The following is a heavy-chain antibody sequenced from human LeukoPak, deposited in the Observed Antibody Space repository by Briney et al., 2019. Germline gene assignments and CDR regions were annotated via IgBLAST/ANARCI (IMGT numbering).Heavy chain of an antibody. CDR1: GGSISSYY. CDR3: ASRRIAVAGTPFDY. Sequence: SETLSLTCTVSGGSISSYYWSWSRQPPGKGLEWIGYIYYSGSTNYNPSLKSRVTISVDTSKNQFSLKLSSVTAADTAVYYCASRRIAVAGTPFDYWGQGPLVSVSS. V-gene: IGHV4-59*08. CDR2: IYYSGST. J-gene: IGHJ4*02. D-gene: IGHD6-19*01.